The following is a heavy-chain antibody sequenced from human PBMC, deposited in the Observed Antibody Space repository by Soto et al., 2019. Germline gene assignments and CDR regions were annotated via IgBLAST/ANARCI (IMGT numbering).Heavy chain of an antibody. Sequence: GGFLRLSCAASGFTFSRYWMNWVRQAPGKGLEWVANIKQDGTEKNYVDSVKGRFTISRDNARNSLYLQMDSLRAEDTAVYFCARGDTPMITGMDSFDIWGQGTMVTVSS. J-gene: IGHJ3*02. CDR1: GFTFSRYW. D-gene: IGHD5-18*01. CDR3: ARGDTPMITGMDSFDI. CDR2: IKQDGTEK. V-gene: IGHV3-7*01.